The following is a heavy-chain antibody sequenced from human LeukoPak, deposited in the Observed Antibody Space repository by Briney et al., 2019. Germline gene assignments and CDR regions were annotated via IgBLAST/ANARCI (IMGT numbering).Heavy chain of an antibody. V-gene: IGHV7-4-1*02. J-gene: IGHJ5*02. CDR2: INTNTGNP. Sequence: ASVKVSCKASGYTFTSYAMNWVRQAPGQGLEWMGWINTNTGNPTYAQGVTGRFVFSLDTSVSTAYLQISSLKAEDTAVYYCAREVSSTSCNWFDPWGQGTLVTVSS. CDR3: AREVSSTSCNWFDP. CDR1: GYTFTSYA. D-gene: IGHD2-2*01.